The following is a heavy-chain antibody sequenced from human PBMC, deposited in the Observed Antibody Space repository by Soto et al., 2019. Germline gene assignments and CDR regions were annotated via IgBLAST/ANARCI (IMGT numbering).Heavy chain of an antibody. Sequence: QITLNESGPTVVKPTETLTLTCTFSGFSLTTSGVGVGWVRQSPGKAPDGLAFVYWDDDKRYSTSLKSRLTLTQYSSKNQVVPTMAHVDPADTATYYCAHRVLRAVFGLVTTTAIYFDFWGQGTTVVVSS. CDR2: VYWDDDK. CDR1: GFSLTTSGVG. D-gene: IGHD3-3*01. CDR3: AHRVLRAVFGLVTTTAIYFDF. V-gene: IGHV2-5*02. J-gene: IGHJ4*02.